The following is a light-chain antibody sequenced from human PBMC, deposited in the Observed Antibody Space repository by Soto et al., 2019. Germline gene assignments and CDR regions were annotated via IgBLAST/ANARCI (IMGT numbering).Light chain of an antibody. J-gene: IGLJ2*01. CDR2: QNN. CDR3: QAWDSSTAL. CDR1: KLGDNY. V-gene: IGLV3-1*01. Sequence: SYELTQPPSVSVSPGQTASITCSGDKLGDNYASWYQQKPGQSPVLVIYQNNKRPSGIPERFSGSNSGDTATLTISGTQAIDEADYCCQAWDSSTALFGGGTKLTVL.